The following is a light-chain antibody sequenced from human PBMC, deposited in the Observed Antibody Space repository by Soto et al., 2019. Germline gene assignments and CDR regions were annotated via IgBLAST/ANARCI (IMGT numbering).Light chain of an antibody. Sequence: EVVLTPSPVTLSLSPGERATLSCRASQSFRGLLAWYQQKPGQAPRLLIYDAYNRATGIPPRFSGSGSGTDFTLTISRLDPEDSAVYYCQQRHRWPITFGQGTRLEIK. CDR3: QQRHRWPIT. J-gene: IGKJ5*01. CDR1: QSFRGL. V-gene: IGKV3-11*01. CDR2: DAY.